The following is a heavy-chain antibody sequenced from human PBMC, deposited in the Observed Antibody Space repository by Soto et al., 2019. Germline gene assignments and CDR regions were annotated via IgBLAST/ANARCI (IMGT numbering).Heavy chain of an antibody. J-gene: IGHJ4*01. Sequence: PGGSLRLSCAASGFTFSDRYMDWVRQAPGKGLEWVGRTKNKANSYTTEYAASVKGRFTISRDDSRNSVYLQMNSLKTDDTAVYYCTIEGAYPGPDFDYWGHLTLFTVSS. CDR1: GFTFSDRY. CDR2: TKNKANSYTT. D-gene: IGHD3-16*01. V-gene: IGHV3-72*01. CDR3: TIEGAYPGPDFDY.